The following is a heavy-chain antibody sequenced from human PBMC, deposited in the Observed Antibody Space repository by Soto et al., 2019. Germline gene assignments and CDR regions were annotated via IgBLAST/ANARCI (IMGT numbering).Heavy chain of an antibody. J-gene: IGHJ4*02. CDR1: GFTFSDYG. V-gene: IGHV3-21*01. D-gene: IGHD3-10*01. CDR3: ASFIDGDSGDY. CDR2: ISRSGTDI. Sequence: EVQLVESGGGLVKPGGSLRLSCAASGFTFSDYGMNWVRQAPGKGLEWVSFISRSGTDIKYADAVEGRFTISRDNAKNALSLQMNGLRVEDTAVYYWASFIDGDSGDYWGQGTLVTVSS.